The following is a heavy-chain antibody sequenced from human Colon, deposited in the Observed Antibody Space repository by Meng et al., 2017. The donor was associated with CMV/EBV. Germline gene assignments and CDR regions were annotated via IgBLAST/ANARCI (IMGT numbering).Heavy chain of an antibody. Sequence: GESLKISCAASGFTFSSYAMSWVRQAPGKGLEWVSAISGSGGSTYYADSVKGRFTISRDNSKNTLYLQMNSLRAEDTAVYYCARGGVDTALVSGDWGQGTLVTVSS. J-gene: IGHJ4*02. CDR2: ISGSGGST. V-gene: IGHV3-23*01. CDR1: GFTFSSYA. D-gene: IGHD5-18*01. CDR3: ARGGVDTALVSGD.